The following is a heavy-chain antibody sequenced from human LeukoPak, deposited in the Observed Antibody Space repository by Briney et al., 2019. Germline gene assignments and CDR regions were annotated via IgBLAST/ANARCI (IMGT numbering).Heavy chain of an antibody. CDR1: GYTFTGYY. CDR3: ARMKRITIFGVVIMDPLVDY. Sequence: ASVKVSCKASGYTFTGYYMHWVRQAPGQGLEWMGWINPNSGGTNYAQKFQGRVTMTRDTSISTAYMELSRLRSDDTAVYYCARMKRITIFGVVIMDPLVDYWGQGTLVTVSS. D-gene: IGHD3-3*01. CDR2: INPNSGGT. V-gene: IGHV1-2*02. J-gene: IGHJ4*02.